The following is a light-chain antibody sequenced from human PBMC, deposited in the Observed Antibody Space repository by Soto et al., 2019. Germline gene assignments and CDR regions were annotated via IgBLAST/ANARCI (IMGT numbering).Light chain of an antibody. J-gene: IGLJ1*01. V-gene: IGLV1-47*02. CDR3: AAWDDSLSGQV. CDR1: SSNIGSNY. Sequence: QTLLTHPPSSSGTPGQRVTISCSGSSSNIGSNYVYWYQQLPGTAPKLLIYSNNQRPSGVPDRFSGSKSGTSASLAISGLRSEDEADYYCAAWDDSLSGQVFGTGTKVTVL. CDR2: SNN.